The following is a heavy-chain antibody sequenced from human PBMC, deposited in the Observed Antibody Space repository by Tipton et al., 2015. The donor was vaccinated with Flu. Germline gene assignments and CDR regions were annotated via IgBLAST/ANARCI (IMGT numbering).Heavy chain of an antibody. CDR1: GGSISSGSYY. CDR2: IYTSGST. CDR3: ARGPQLVLDYYYGMDV. J-gene: IGHJ6*02. D-gene: IGHD6-13*01. Sequence: TLSLTCTVSGGSISSGSYYWSWIRQPAGKGLEWIGRIYTSGSTNYNPSLKSRVTISVDTSKNQFSLKLSSVTAADTAVYYCARGPQLVLDYYYGMDVWGQGTTVTVSS. V-gene: IGHV4-61*02.